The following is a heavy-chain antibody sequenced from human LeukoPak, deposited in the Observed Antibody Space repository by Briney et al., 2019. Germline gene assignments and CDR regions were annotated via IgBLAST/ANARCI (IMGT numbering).Heavy chain of an antibody. J-gene: IGHJ4*02. CDR2: IYHSGST. CDR1: GYSISSGYY. CDR3: ARQYSSSWYADY. Sequence: ASETLSLTCTVSGYSISSGYYWGWIRQPPGKGLEWIGSIYHSGSTYYNPSLKSRVTISVDTSKNQFSLKLSSVTAADTAVYYCARQYSSSWYADYWGQGTLVTVSS. D-gene: IGHD6-13*01. V-gene: IGHV4-38-2*02.